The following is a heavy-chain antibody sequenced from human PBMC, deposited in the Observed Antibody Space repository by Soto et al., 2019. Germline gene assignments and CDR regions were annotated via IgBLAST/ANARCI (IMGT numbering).Heavy chain of an antibody. D-gene: IGHD6-19*01. V-gene: IGHV1-69*13. J-gene: IGHJ6*04. CDR1: RVAFSKFI. CDR2: IIPIFGTA. CDR3: AKVRYSSPMGYYYGMDV. Sequence: SVKVSCKASRVAFSKFIVTWVRQAPGLGLEWVGGIIPIFGTANYAQKFQGRVTITADESTSTSYMEVNNLRSEDTAVYYCAKVRYSSPMGYYYGMDVWGRVTRVTVAS.